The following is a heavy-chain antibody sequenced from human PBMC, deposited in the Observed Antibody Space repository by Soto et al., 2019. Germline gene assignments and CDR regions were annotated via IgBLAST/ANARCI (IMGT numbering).Heavy chain of an antibody. V-gene: IGHV4-59*01. CDR1: GGSISSYY. CDR3: ARGPVAAYYFDY. D-gene: IGHD6-25*01. Sequence: PSETLSLTCTVSGGSISSYYWSWIRQPPGKGLEWIGYIYYSGSTNYNPSLKSRVTISVDTSKNQFSLKLSSVTAADTAVYYCARGPVAAYYFDYWGQGTLVTVSS. CDR2: IYYSGST. J-gene: IGHJ4*02.